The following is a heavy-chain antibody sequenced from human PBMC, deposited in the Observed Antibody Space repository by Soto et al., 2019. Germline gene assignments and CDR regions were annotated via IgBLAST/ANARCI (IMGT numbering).Heavy chain of an antibody. J-gene: IGHJ4*02. D-gene: IGHD2-21*02. CDR1: GYTFTSYA. Sequence: QVQLVQSGAEVKKPGASVKVSCKASGYTFTSYAMHWVRQAPGQRLEWMGWINVGNGNTKYSQKFQGRVTITRDTSARTDYMELSSLRSEDTAVYYCARSIVVVTALDYWGQGTLVTVSS. CDR2: INVGNGNT. V-gene: IGHV1-3*01. CDR3: ARSIVVVTALDY.